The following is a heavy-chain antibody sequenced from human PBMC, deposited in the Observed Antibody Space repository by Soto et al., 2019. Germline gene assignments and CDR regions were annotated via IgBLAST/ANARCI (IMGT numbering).Heavy chain of an antibody. Sequence: QLLESGPGLVKPSETLSLTCTVSGGSISSSSYYWGWIRQPPGKGLEWIGSIYYSGSTYYNPSLKSRVTISVDTSKNQFSLKLSSVTAADTAVYYCARQAVEMATITYWGQGTLVTVSS. CDR1: GGSISSSSYY. CDR3: ARQAVEMATITY. CDR2: IYYSGST. V-gene: IGHV4-39*01. D-gene: IGHD5-12*01. J-gene: IGHJ4*02.